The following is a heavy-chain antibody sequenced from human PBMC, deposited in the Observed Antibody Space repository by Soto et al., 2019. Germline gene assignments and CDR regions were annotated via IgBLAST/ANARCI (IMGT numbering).Heavy chain of an antibody. CDR3: GSGRHYTWTF. Sequence: QVQLQQWGAGLLKPSETLSLTCAAYGESLSTYYWSWIRQPPGKGLEWIGEVIYSGGRTIYNPSLKSRVTISVDTSKDQFSLKLSSVTAEDTAVYYCGSGRHYTWTFGGQGTLVTVSS. J-gene: IGHJ4*02. D-gene: IGHD6-19*01. CDR1: GESLSTYY. CDR2: VIYSGGRT. V-gene: IGHV4-34*12.